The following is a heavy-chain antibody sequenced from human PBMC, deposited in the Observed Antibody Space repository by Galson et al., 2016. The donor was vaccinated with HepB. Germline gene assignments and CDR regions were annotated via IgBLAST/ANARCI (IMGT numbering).Heavy chain of an antibody. CDR3: ARSISILVDNWFDP. J-gene: IGHJ5*02. CDR1: GYTFTSYG. V-gene: IGHV1-18*01. D-gene: IGHD2-15*01. Sequence: SVKVSCKASGYTFTSYGISWVRQAPGQGLEWIGWTSTNNDYTNYAHTFQGRVTMTTDTSTSTAYMDLRSLTSDDTAIYYCARSISILVDNWFDPWGQGTLVTVSS. CDR2: TSTNNDYT.